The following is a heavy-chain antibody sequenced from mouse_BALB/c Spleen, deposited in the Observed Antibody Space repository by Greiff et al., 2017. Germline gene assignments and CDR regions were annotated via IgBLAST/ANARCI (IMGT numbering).Heavy chain of an antibody. J-gene: IGHJ4*01. Sequence: EVKLMESGGGLVKPGGSLKLSCAASGFTFSSYAMSWVRQTPEKRLEWVATISSGGSYTYYPDSVKGRFTISRDNAKNTLYLQMSSLRSEDTAMYYCARRGSRGYYYAMDYWGQGTSVTVSS. CDR1: GFTFSSYA. V-gene: IGHV5-9-3*01. CDR2: ISSGGSYT. D-gene: IGHD1-1*01. CDR3: ARRGSRGYYYAMDY.